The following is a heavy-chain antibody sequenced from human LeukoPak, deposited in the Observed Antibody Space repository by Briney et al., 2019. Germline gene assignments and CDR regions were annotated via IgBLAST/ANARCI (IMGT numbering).Heavy chain of an antibody. D-gene: IGHD2-21*02. J-gene: IGHJ4*01. CDR2: IYSGGST. V-gene: IGHV3-66*01. CDR3: ARANCGGDCFPYYFDY. CDR1: EFTVSSNY. Sequence: GGSLRLSCAASEFTVSSNYMSWVRQAPGRGLEWVSVIYSGGSTYYADSVKGRFTISRDNSKNTLYLQMNSLRAEDTAVYYCARANCGGDCFPYYFDYWGQEPWSPSPQ.